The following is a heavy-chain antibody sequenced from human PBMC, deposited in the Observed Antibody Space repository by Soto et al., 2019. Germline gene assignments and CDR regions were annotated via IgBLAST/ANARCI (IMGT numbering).Heavy chain of an antibody. D-gene: IGHD6-6*01. V-gene: IGHV4-4*07. J-gene: IGHJ5*02. CDR3: AKDPLEGGWAARPGSSFDP. CDR2: VYHTGYT. Sequence: SETLSLTCSVSGGSVSGYYWSWIQQPAGKGLEWIGRVYHTGYTNYNPSLRGRVTMSLDTSKNQISLKLTSVTAADTAVYFCAKDPLEGGWAARPGSSFDPCGLGTLVTVSS. CDR1: GGSVSGYY.